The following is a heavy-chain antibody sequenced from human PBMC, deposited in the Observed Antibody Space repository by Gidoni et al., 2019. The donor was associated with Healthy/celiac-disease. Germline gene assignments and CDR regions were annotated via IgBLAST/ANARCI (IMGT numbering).Heavy chain of an antibody. V-gene: IGHV3-23*01. CDR3: ARANWNYGSDY. CDR2: ISGSGGST. D-gene: IGHD1-7*01. J-gene: IGHJ4*02. CDR1: GFTFSSYA. Sequence: EVQLLESGGGLVQPGGSLRRACAASGFTFSSYAMSWVRQAPGKGLEWVSAISGSGGSTYYADSVKGRFTISRDNSKNTLYLQMNSLRAEDTAVYYCARANWNYGSDYWGQGTLVTVSS.